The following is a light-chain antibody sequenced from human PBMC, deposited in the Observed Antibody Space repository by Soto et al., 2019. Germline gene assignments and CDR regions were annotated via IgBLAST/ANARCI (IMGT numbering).Light chain of an antibody. CDR1: QSVSSSN. Sequence: EIVLTQSPGTLSLSPGERATLSCRASQSVSSSNLAWYQQKPGQAPSLLIYGASSRATGIPDRFSGSGSGTDFTLTISRLEPEDFAVYYCQQCGSSPRTFGQGTKVEIK. CDR3: QQCGSSPRT. CDR2: GAS. V-gene: IGKV3-20*01. J-gene: IGKJ1*01.